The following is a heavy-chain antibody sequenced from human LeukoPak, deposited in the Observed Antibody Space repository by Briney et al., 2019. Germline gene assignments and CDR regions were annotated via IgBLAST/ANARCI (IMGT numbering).Heavy chain of an antibody. V-gene: IGHV3-21*01. J-gene: IGHJ6*02. D-gene: IGHD2-2*01. CDR1: GFTFSSYS. CDR2: ISSSSSYI. CDR3: ARGLVVVPAAPRSYYYYGMDA. Sequence: GGSLRLSCAASGFTFSSYSMNWVRQAPGKGLEWVSSISSSSSYIYYADSVKGRFTISRDNAKNSLYLQMNSLRAEDTAVYYCARGLVVVPAAPRSYYYYGMDAWGQGTTVTVSS.